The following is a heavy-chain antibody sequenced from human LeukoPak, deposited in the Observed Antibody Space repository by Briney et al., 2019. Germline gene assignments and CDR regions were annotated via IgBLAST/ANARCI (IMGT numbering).Heavy chain of an antibody. Sequence: ASVKVSCKASGYTFTSYGISWVRQAPGQGLEWMGWISAYNGNTNYAQKLQGRVTMTTDTSTSTAYMELRSLRSDDTAVYYCAKDGRAGWTHPYYFDYWGQGTLVTVSS. V-gene: IGHV1-18*01. D-gene: IGHD6-19*01. CDR1: GYTFTSYG. CDR3: AKDGRAGWTHPYYFDY. CDR2: ISAYNGNT. J-gene: IGHJ4*02.